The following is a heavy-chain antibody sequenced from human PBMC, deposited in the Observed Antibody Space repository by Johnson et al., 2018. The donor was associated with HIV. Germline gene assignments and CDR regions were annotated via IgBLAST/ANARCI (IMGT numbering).Heavy chain of an antibody. V-gene: IGHV3-30-3*02. CDR1: GFIFSSYA. CDR2: ISYDGSNK. J-gene: IGHJ3*02. CDR3: ASGVTPRAPLRI. Sequence: QVQLVESGGGVVQPGRSVRLSCAASGFIFSSYAMHWVRQAPGKGLEWVAVISYDGSNKYYADSVKGRFTISRDNSKNTLYLQMNSLRAEDTAVYYCASGVTPRAPLRIWGQGTMVTVSS. D-gene: IGHD2-21*02.